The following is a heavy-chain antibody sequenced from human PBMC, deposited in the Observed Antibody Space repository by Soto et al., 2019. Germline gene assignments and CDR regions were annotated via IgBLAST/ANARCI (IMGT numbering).Heavy chain of an antibody. D-gene: IGHD6-13*01. CDR2: ISGSGGST. V-gene: IGHV3-23*01. CDR3: AKDGLSSSWYSYDY. Sequence: GGSLRLSCAASGFTFSSYAMSWVRQAPGKGLEWVSAISGSGGSTYYADSVKGRFTISRDNSKNTLYLQMNSLRAEDTAVYYCAKDGLSSSWYSYDYWGQGTLVTVSS. CDR1: GFTFSSYA. J-gene: IGHJ4*02.